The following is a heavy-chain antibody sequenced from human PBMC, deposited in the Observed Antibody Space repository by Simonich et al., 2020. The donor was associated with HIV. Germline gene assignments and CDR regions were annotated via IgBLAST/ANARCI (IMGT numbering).Heavy chain of an antibody. Sequence: QMQLQQWGAGLLKPSETLSLTCAVYGGSFSGYYWSWIRQPPGKGLEWIGDINHGGSTTYNPSLKSRVTISEDSSKNQFSLTLSSVTAADTAVYYCARYTPAYSRGHWYFDLWGRGTLVTVSS. V-gene: IGHV4-34*01. D-gene: IGHD6-19*01. J-gene: IGHJ2*01. CDR3: ARYTPAYSRGHWYFDL. CDR1: GGSFSGYY. CDR2: INHGGST.